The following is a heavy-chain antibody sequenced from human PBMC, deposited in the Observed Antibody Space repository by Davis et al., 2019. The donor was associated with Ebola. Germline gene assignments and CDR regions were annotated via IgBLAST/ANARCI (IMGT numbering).Heavy chain of an antibody. D-gene: IGHD2/OR15-2a*01. V-gene: IGHV3-33*03. Sequence: PGGSLRLSCAASGFTFSSHGMHWVRQAPGKGLEWVAVIWYDGNSKYYADSVKGRFTISRDNSRRTLHLEMRSLREEDTALYYCAIDGAGPEYYFDYWGQGTLVTVSS. CDR1: GFTFSSHG. CDR3: AIDGAGPEYYFDY. CDR2: IWYDGNSK. J-gene: IGHJ4*02.